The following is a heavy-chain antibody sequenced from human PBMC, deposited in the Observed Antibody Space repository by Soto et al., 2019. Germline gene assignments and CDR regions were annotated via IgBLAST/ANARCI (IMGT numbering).Heavy chain of an antibody. J-gene: IGHJ5*02. Sequence: PSETLSLTCAISGDSVSSNSAAWNWIRQSPSRGLEWLGSTSYRSKWYNDSAVSVKSRITINPDTSKNQFSLQLNSVTPEDTAVYYCTRDLRAHCSSTSCYSSYIWFDPWGQGTLVTSPQ. CDR3: TRDLRAHCSSTSCYSSYIWFDP. CDR1: GDSVSSNSAA. D-gene: IGHD2-2*01. V-gene: IGHV6-1*01. CDR2: TSYRSKWYN.